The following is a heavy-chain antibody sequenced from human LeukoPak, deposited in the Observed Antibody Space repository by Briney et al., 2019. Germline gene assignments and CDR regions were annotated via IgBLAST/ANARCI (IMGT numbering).Heavy chain of an antibody. D-gene: IGHD6-13*01. CDR1: GFSFSSYA. CDR2: ISGSGGST. V-gene: IGHV3-23*01. Sequence: AESLTLSCAVSGFSFSSYAMSWVRQPPGKGLEWVSAISGSGGSTYYADSVKGRLTTSRDNSKNTLYLQMNSLRAEDTAVYYCAKDRRYSSSWFSYWGQGTLVTVSS. J-gene: IGHJ4*02. CDR3: AKDRRYSSSWFSY.